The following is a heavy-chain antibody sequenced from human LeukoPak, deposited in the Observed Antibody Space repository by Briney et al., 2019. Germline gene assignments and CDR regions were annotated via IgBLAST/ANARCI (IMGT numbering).Heavy chain of an antibody. CDR1: GGSFSSYY. CDR3: ARQRAHGAGSYWLDP. CDR2: MYNSGNT. Sequence: PSETLSLTCTVSGGSFSSYYWSWIRQPPGKGLEWIGYMYNSGNTHYNPSLKSRVTISVDTSMNEFSLKLSSVTAADTAVYYCARQRAHGAGSYWLDPWGQGTLVTVSS. V-gene: IGHV4-59*08. D-gene: IGHD3-10*01. J-gene: IGHJ5*02.